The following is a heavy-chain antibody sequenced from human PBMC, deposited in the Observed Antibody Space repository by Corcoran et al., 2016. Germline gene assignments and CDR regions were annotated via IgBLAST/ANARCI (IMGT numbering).Heavy chain of an antibody. Sequence: QVQLVQSGAEVKKPGASVKVSCKASGYTFTSYAMHWVRQAPGQRLEWMGWINAGNGNTKYSQKFQGRVTITRDTSGSTAYMDLSSLRSEDTAVYYCARTDLIYYYYGMDVWGQGTTVTVSS. CDR1: GYTFTSYA. D-gene: IGHD2-8*01. J-gene: IGHJ6*02. CDR3: ARTDLIYYYYGMDV. CDR2: INAGNGNT. V-gene: IGHV1-3*01.